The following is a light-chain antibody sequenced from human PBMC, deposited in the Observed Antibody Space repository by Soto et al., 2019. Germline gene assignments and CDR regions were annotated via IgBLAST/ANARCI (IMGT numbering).Light chain of an antibody. CDR2: DAS. CDR3: QQRGYWRPTWT. V-gene: IGKV3-11*01. J-gene: IGKJ1*01. Sequence: DIVLTQSPATLSLSPGERATLSCRASQSVRNNLSWYQQKPAQAPRLVIFDASTRATGVPARISGSGSGSDFALTISSLEPEDFAVYYCQQRGYWRPTWTFGQGTRVDIK. CDR1: QSVRNN.